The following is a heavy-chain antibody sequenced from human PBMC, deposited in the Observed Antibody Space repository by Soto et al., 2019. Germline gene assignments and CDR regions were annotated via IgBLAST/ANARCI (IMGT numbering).Heavy chain of an antibody. CDR2: IYYSGST. Sequence: PSETLSLTCTVSGGSISSYYWSWIRQPPGKGLEWIGYIYYSGSTNYNPSLKSRVTISVDTSKNHFSLKLSSVTAADTAVYYCARRNGSGSYYLSYYYMDVWGKGTTVTVSS. CDR1: GGSISSYY. J-gene: IGHJ6*03. D-gene: IGHD3-10*01. CDR3: ARRNGSGSYYLSYYYMDV. V-gene: IGHV4-59*08.